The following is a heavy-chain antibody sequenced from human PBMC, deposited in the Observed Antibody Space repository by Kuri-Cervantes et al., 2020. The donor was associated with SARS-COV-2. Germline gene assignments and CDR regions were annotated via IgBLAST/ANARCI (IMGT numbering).Heavy chain of an antibody. CDR2: IYHSGST. CDR1: GGSISSGGYS. V-gene: IGHV4-30-2*01. Sequence: SCAVSGGSISSGGYSWSWIRQPPGKGLEWIGYIYHSGSTYYNPSLKSRVTISVDRSKNQFSLKLSSVTAADTAVYYCALVNDYYYYMDVWGKGTTVTVSS. J-gene: IGHJ6*03. CDR3: ALVNDYYYYMDV. D-gene: IGHD6-13*01.